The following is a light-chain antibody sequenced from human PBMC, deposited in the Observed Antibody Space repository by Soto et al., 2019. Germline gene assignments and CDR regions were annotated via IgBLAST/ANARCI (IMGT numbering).Light chain of an antibody. J-gene: IGLJ2*01. Sequence: QSVLTQPPSVSGAPGQRVTISCTGSSSNIGAGYDVHWYQQLPGTAPKLLIFAYSSRPSGVPDRFSGSRSATSTSLALTGLQAEDEADYYCQSCDNSLSASVFGGGTKVTVL. V-gene: IGLV1-40*01. CDR1: SSNIGAGYD. CDR2: AYS. CDR3: QSCDNSLSASV.